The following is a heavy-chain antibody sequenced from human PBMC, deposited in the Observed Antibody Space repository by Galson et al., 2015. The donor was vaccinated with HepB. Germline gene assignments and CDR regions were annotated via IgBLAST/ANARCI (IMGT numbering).Heavy chain of an antibody. V-gene: IGHV1-2*04. J-gene: IGHJ5*02. CDR3: ARDRGYYDSSGYYH. CDR1: GYTFTGYY. Sequence: SVKVSCKASGYTFTGYYMHWVRQAPGQGLEWMGWINPNSGGTNYAQKFQGWVTMTRDTSISTTYMELSRLRSDDTAVYYCARDRGYYDSSGYYHWGQGTLVTVSS. D-gene: IGHD3-22*01. CDR2: INPNSGGT.